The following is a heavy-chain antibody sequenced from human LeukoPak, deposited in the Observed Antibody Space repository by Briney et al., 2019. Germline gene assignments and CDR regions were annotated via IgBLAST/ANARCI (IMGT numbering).Heavy chain of an antibody. V-gene: IGHV3-33*01. J-gene: IGHJ4*02. CDR1: GFTFSSYG. CDR3: ARIGGDRDPFDY. CDR2: IWYDGTNK. Sequence: HPGGSLRLSCAASGFTFSSYGMHWVRQAPGKGLEWVAVIWYDGTNKYYADSVKGRFTISRDNSENTLYLQMNSLRAEDTAVYYCARIGGDRDPFDYWGQGTLVTVPS. D-gene: IGHD2-21*02.